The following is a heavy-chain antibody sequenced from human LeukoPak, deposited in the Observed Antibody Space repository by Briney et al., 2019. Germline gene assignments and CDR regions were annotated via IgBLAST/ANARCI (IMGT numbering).Heavy chain of an antibody. V-gene: IGHV3-33*06. CDR1: GFTFSSYG. CDR3: AKEFASSGMDV. CDR2: IWYDGSNK. Sequence: PGGSLRLSCAASGFTFSSYGMHWVRQAPGKGLEWVAVIWYDGSNKYYADSVKGRFTISRDNSKNTLYLQMNSLRAEDTAVYYCAKEFASSGMDVWGQGTTVTFSS. J-gene: IGHJ6*02.